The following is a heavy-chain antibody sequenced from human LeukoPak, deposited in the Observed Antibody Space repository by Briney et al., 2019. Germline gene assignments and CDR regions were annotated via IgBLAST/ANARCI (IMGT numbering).Heavy chain of an antibody. CDR2: IYYSGST. V-gene: IGHV4-59*01. Sequence: SENLSLTCTISGGSISSYYWSWIRQPPGKGLEWIGYIYYSGSTNYNPSLKSRVTISVDTSKNQFSLKLSSVTAVDTAVYYCASGPLNNILTGYYRSWGQGTLVTVSS. D-gene: IGHD3-9*01. J-gene: IGHJ4*02. CDR1: GGSISSYY. CDR3: ASGPLNNILTGYYRS.